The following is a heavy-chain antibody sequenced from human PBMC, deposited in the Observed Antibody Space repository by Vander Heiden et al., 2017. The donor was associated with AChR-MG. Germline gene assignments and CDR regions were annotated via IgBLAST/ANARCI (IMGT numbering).Heavy chain of an antibody. CDR2: MGSRAYGGAT. CDR1: GCTFGDYG. Sequence: EVQLVESGGGLIEPGRSLRLSGTASGCTFGDYGVLRLRQATGKGLEWVGLMGSRAYGGATVYAASVKGRFTISRDDSSSVAYLQMNSLKTEGTALYYCTRAEEGSIWSGKVFDYWGQGALVTVSS. J-gene: IGHJ4*02. CDR3: TRAEEGSIWSGKVFDY. V-gene: IGHV3-49*03. D-gene: IGHD6-13*01.